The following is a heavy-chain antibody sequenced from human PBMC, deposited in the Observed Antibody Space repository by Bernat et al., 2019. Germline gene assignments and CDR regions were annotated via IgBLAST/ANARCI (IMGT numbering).Heavy chain of an antibody. Sequence: QVQLVQSGAEVKKPGASVKVSCKASGYTFTSYDINWVRQATGQGLEWMGWMNPNSGNTGYAQKFQGRVTMTRNTSISTAYMELSSLRSEDTAVYYCARGPAGTDYDFWSGYCYFDYWGQGTLVTVSS. CDR2: MNPNSGNT. D-gene: IGHD3-3*01. V-gene: IGHV1-8*01. J-gene: IGHJ4*02. CDR1: GYTFTSYD. CDR3: ARGPAGTDYDFWSGYCYFDY.